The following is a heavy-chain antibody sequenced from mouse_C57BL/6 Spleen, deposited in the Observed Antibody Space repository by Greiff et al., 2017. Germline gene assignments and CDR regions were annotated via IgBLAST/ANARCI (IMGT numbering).Heavy chain of an antibody. CDR3: ARHNYYGNDDYAMDY. D-gene: IGHD2-2*01. V-gene: IGHV2-6-1*01. J-gene: IGHJ4*01. Sequence: QVQLKQSGPGLVAPSQSLSITCTVSGFSFTSYGVHWVRQPPGKGLEWLVVIWSDGSTTYNSALKSRLSISKDNSKSQVYLKMNSLQTDDTAMYYCARHNYYGNDDYAMDYWGQGTSVTVSS. CDR1: GFSFTSYG. CDR2: IWSDGST.